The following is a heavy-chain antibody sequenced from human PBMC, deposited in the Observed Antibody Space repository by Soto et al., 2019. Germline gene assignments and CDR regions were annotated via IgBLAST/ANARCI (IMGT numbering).Heavy chain of an antibody. CDR3: ASQLRGYCSSTSCPSGY. J-gene: IGHJ4*02. D-gene: IGHD2-2*01. Sequence: GASVTVSCQASGGTFSSYTISWVRQAPGQGLEWMGRIIPILGIANYAQKFQGRVTITADKSTSTAYMELSSLRSEDTAVYYCASQLRGYCSSTSCPSGYWGQGTLVTVSS. CDR2: IIPILGIA. CDR1: GGTFSSYT. V-gene: IGHV1-69*02.